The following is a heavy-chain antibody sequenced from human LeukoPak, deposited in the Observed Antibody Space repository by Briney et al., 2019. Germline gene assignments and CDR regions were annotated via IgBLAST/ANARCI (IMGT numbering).Heavy chain of an antibody. CDR2: INWTGGIT. V-gene: IGHV3-20*04. CDR3: ASSRLGGAFDI. J-gene: IGHJ3*02. Sequence: GSLRLSCAASGFTFSSYAMNWVRQAPGKGLEWVSGINWTGGITAYADSVRGRFTISRDNAKNSLYLQMNSLRAEDTALYYCASSRLGGAFDIWGQGTMATVSS. D-gene: IGHD3-16*01. CDR1: GFTFSSYA.